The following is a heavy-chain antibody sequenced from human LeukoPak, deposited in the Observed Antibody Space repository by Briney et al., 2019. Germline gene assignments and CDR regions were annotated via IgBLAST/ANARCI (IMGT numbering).Heavy chain of an antibody. CDR2: ISAYNGNT. D-gene: IGHD3-9*01. CDR1: GYTFTSYG. V-gene: IGHV1-18*01. CDR3: ARTSTYYDILTGPIDY. Sequence: ASVKVSCKASGYTFTSYGISWVRQAPGQGLEWMGWISAYNGNTNYAQKLQGRVTMTTDTSTSTAYMELRSLRSDDTAVYYCARTSTYYDILTGPIDYWGQGTLVTVSS. J-gene: IGHJ4*02.